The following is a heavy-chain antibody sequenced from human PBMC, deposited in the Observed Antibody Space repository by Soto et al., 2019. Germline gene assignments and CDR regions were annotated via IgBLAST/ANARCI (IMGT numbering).Heavy chain of an antibody. CDR2: INPGDSDT. V-gene: IGHV5-51*01. J-gene: IGHJ5*02. CDR3: ARPDISGWYEH. Sequence: GESLKISCKGSGYSFTSYWIAWVRQMPGKGLEWMAIINPGDSDTRYSPSFQGQVTISADKSINTAYLQWSSLKASDTAMYYCARPDISGWYEHWGQGTLVTVSS. CDR1: GYSFTSYW. D-gene: IGHD6-19*01.